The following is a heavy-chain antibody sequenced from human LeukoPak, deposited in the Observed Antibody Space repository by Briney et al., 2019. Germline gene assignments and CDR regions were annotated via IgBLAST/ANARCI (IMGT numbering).Heavy chain of an antibody. Sequence: SETLSLTCTVSGGSTSSDYWRWIRQSPGKGLEWVGYVYNSGDTGKNPSLKSRVTILLDTSKNQCSLKLTSVSAADTAVYYCARLKLGAYFDLWGRGTLVTVSS. CDR2: VYNSGDT. J-gene: IGHJ2*01. CDR1: GGSTSSDY. D-gene: IGHD3-16*01. CDR3: ARLKLGAYFDL. V-gene: IGHV4-59*08.